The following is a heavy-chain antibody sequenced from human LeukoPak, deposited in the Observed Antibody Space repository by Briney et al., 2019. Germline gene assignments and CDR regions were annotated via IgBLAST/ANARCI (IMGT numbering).Heavy chain of an antibody. Sequence: SETLSLTCTVSGGSISSYYWSWIRQPAGKGLEWIGYIYYSGSTNYNPSLKSRVTISVDTSKNQFSLKLSSVTAADTAVYYCARLGYSYVFDYWGQGTLVTVSS. CDR2: IYYSGST. CDR3: ARLGYSYVFDY. V-gene: IGHV4-59*08. CDR1: GGSISSYY. D-gene: IGHD5-18*01. J-gene: IGHJ4*02.